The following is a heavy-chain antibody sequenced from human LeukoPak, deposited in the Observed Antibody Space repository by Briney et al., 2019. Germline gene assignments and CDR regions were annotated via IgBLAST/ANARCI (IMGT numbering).Heavy chain of an antibody. Sequence: ASVEVSCKASVYTFTNYCISWVRQAPGQGLEWMGWISAYNGNTNYAQKLQGRVTMTTDTSTSTAYMELRSLRSDDTAVYYCARVHETGGGYVPVFGPFDYWGKGTLVTVSS. CDR2: ISAYNGNT. D-gene: IGHD6-25*01. CDR1: VYTFTNYC. CDR3: ARVHETGGGYVPVFGPFDY. J-gene: IGHJ4*02. V-gene: IGHV1-18*01.